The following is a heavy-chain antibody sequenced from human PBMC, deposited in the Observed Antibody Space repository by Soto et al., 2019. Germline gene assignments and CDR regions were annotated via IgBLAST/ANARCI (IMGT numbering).Heavy chain of an antibody. Sequence: SETLSLTCNVSGGSISSYYWSWIRQPPGKGLEWIGNIYYSGSTNYNPSLKSRVTISVDTSKNQFSLKLSSVTPADTAVYYCARLEAHCTNGLCPIDSWGQGTLVTVSS. J-gene: IGHJ4*02. D-gene: IGHD2-8*01. CDR1: GGSISSYY. V-gene: IGHV4-59*01. CDR3: ARLEAHCTNGLCPIDS. CDR2: IYYSGST.